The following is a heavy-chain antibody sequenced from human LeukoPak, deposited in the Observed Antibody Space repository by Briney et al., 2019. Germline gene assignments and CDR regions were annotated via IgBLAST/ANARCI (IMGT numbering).Heavy chain of an antibody. V-gene: IGHV3-15*01. CDR3: TTLYRVDP. CDR1: GLTVSDVW. CDR2: IKGKTDGETT. J-gene: IGHJ5*02. Sequence: GGSLRLSCAASGLTVSDVWMSWVRQAPGKGLEWVGRIKGKTDGETTDSAAPVKGRFTISRDDSKNTLFLQMNSLKTEDTAIYYCTTLYRVDPWGQGTLVTVSS. D-gene: IGHD5-12*01.